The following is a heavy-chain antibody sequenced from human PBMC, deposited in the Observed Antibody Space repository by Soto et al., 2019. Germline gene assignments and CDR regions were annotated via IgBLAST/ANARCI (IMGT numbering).Heavy chain of an antibody. CDR3: ATGTRYTMILVVHFEY. CDR2: FDHEDGET. CDR1: GGTFSNYA. J-gene: IGHJ4*02. V-gene: IGHV1-24*01. Sequence: GASVKVSCKASGGTFSNYAISWVRQAPGEGLEWMGGFDHEDGETVYAQKFQDRVTMTEDRSTGTAYMELTSLRSEDTAMYYCATGTRYTMILVVHFEYWGQGTQVTVSS. D-gene: IGHD3-22*01.